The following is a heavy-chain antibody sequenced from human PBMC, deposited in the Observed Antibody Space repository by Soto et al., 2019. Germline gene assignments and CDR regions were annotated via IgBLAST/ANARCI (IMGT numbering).Heavy chain of an antibody. Sequence: QVQLVESGGGVVQPGRSLRLSCAASGFTFSSYGMHWVRQAPGKGLERVAVIWYDGSNKYYADSVKGRFTISRDNSKNTLYLQMNSLRAEDTAVYYCARGGLHEQWLVQGLKHPFDYWGQGTLVTVSS. CDR3: ARGGLHEQWLVQGLKHPFDY. D-gene: IGHD6-19*01. CDR1: GFTFSSYG. V-gene: IGHV3-33*01. J-gene: IGHJ4*02. CDR2: IWYDGSNK.